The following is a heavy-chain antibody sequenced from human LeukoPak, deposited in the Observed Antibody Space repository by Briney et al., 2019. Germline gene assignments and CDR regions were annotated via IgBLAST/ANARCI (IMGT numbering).Heavy chain of an antibody. CDR1: GFTFSSYS. D-gene: IGHD5-24*01. CDR3: AREIISGFGSKYYFDY. Sequence: GGSLRLSCAASGFTFSSYSMNWVRQAPGKGLEWVSSISSSSSYIYYADSVKGRFTISRDNAKNSLYLQMNSLRAEDTAVYYCAREIISGFGSKYYFDYWGQGTLVTVSS. CDR2: ISSSSSYI. V-gene: IGHV3-21*01. J-gene: IGHJ4*02.